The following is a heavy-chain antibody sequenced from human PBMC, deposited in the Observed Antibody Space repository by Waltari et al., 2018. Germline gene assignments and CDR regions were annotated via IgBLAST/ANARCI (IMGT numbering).Heavy chain of an antibody. Sequence: QLQLQESGPGLVKPSETLSLTCPVSGVSMDDSRSYWGWIRQPPGKGLEWIGSVYYNGNTHHNPSLKSRVTVSGDTSKNQFSLMLNSVTAADTAVYYCVRHRLAWYFDLWGRGTLVTVSS. D-gene: IGHD6-19*01. V-gene: IGHV4-39*01. CDR3: VRHRLAWYFDL. CDR1: GVSMDDSRSY. J-gene: IGHJ2*01. CDR2: VYYNGNT.